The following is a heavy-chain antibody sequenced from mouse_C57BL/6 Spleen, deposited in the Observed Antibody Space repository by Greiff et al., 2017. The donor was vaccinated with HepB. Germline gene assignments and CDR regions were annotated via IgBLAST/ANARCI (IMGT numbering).Heavy chain of an antibody. Sequence: QVQLQQPGAELVMPGASVKLSCKASGYTFTSYWMHWVKQRPGQGLEWIGEIDPSDSYTNYNQKFKGKSTLTVDKSSSTAYMQLSSLTSEDSAVYYCASYYYGSSEAWFAYWGKGTLVTVSA. CDR2: IDPSDSYT. CDR3: ASYYYGSSEAWFAY. V-gene: IGHV1-69*01. J-gene: IGHJ3*01. D-gene: IGHD1-1*01. CDR1: GYTFTSYW.